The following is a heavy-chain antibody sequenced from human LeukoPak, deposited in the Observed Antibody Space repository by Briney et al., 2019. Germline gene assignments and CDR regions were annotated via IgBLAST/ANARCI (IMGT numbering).Heavy chain of an antibody. J-gene: IGHJ3*02. V-gene: IGHV1-69*04. CDR3: ARRSYSSGWYVAGDAFDI. D-gene: IGHD6-19*01. Sequence: SVKVSCKASGYTSTNYGISWVRQAPGQGLEWMGRIIPILGIANYAQKFQGRVTITADKSTSTAYMELSSLRSEDTAVYYCARRSYSSGWYVAGDAFDIWGQGTMVTVSS. CDR2: IIPILGIA. CDR1: GYTSTNYG.